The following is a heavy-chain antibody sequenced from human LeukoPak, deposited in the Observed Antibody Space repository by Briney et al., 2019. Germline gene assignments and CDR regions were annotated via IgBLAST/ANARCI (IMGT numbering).Heavy chain of an antibody. CDR2: IKSKTDGGTT. D-gene: IGHD6-13*01. CDR3: TGSFSSSWYGEDYFDY. J-gene: IGHJ4*02. Sequence: GGSLRLSCAASGFTFSNAWRSWVRQAPGKGLEWVGRIKSKTDGGTTDYAAPVKGRFTISRDDSKNTLYLQMNSLKTEDTAVYYCTGSFSSSWYGEDYFDYWGQGTLVTVSS. V-gene: IGHV3-15*01. CDR1: GFTFSNAW.